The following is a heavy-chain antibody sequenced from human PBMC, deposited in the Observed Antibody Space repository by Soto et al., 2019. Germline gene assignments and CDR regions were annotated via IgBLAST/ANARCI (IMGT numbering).Heavy chain of an antibody. Sequence: GASVKVSCKASGYTFTSYYMHWVRQAPGQGLEWMGIINPSGGSTSYAQKFQGRVTMTRDTSTSTVYMELSSLRSEDTAVYYCATGGVVPAAIGFYYYGMDVWGQXTTVTVS. V-gene: IGHV1-46*03. J-gene: IGHJ6*02. CDR2: INPSGGST. CDR1: GYTFTSYY. CDR3: ATGGVVPAAIGFYYYGMDV. D-gene: IGHD2-2*01.